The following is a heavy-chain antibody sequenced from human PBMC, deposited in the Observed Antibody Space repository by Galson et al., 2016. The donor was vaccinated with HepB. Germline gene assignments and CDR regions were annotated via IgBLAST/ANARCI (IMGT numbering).Heavy chain of an antibody. CDR1: GFPFSNYW. CDR2: IKEDGNER. J-gene: IGHJ4*02. Sequence: SLRLSCAASGFPFSNYWLSWVRQAPGKGLEWVANIKEDGNERNYVGSVKGRFTISRDNVKKSLSLQMSSLRAEDTAVYYCAGHHYGSSAYEGWGQGTLVTVSS. D-gene: IGHD3-22*01. CDR3: AGHHYGSSAYEG. V-gene: IGHV3-7*01.